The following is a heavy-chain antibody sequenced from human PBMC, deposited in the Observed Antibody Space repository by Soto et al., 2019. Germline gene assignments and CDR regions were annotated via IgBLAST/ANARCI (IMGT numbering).Heavy chain of an antibody. Sequence: GGSLRLSCAASGFTFSNAWMSWVRQAPGKGLEWVGRIKSKTDGGTTDYAAPVKGRFTISRDDSKNTLYLQMNSLKTEDTAVYYCTTTDCSSTSCYWESFDYWGQGTLVTVSS. V-gene: IGHV3-15*01. CDR1: GFTFSNAW. CDR2: IKSKTDGGTT. J-gene: IGHJ4*02. D-gene: IGHD2-2*01. CDR3: TTTDCSSTSCYWESFDY.